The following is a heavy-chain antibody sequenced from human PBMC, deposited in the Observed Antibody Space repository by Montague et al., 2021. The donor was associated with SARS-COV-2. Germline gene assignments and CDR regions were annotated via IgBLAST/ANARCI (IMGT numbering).Heavy chain of an antibody. D-gene: IGHD4-11*01. V-gene: IGHV4-4*02. CDR1: GASVTSINW. Sequence: SETLSLTCAVSGASVTSINWRCWVRQPPGRGLEWIAEIHHTGITNFNPSLRSRVSISLATSKNQFSLTLNSVTAADTATYFWASTPVFQQLYSWGQGTPVSVSS. CDR2: IHHTGIT. J-gene: IGHJ4*02. CDR3: ASTPVFQQLYS.